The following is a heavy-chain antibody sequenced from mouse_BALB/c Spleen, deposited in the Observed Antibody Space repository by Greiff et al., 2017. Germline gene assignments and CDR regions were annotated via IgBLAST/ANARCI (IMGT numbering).Heavy chain of an antibody. Sequence: LVKTGASVKISCKASGYSFTGYYMHWVKKSHGKSLEWLGYISCYNGATSYNQKFKGKTTFTVDTSSSTAYMQFNGLTSEDSAVYYCARGGPSYWYFDVWGAGTTVTVSS. V-gene: IGHV1S34*01. CDR2: ISCYNGAT. CDR3: ARGGPSYWYFDV. CDR1: GYSFTGYY. J-gene: IGHJ1*01.